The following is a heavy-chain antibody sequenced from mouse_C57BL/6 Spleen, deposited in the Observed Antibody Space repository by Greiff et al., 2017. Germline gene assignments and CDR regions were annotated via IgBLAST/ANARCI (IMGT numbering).Heavy chain of an antibody. D-gene: IGHD2-10*02. V-gene: IGHV1-22*01. CDR3: ARPSSYLYFDV. CDR1: GYTFTDYN. Sequence: EVQLQQSGPELVKPGASVKMSCKASGYTFTDYNMHWVKQSPGQSLEWIGYINPNNGGTSYNQKFKGKATLTVNTSSSTAYMELRSLTSEDSAVYYCARPSSYLYFDVWGTGTTVTVSS. J-gene: IGHJ1*03. CDR2: INPNNGGT.